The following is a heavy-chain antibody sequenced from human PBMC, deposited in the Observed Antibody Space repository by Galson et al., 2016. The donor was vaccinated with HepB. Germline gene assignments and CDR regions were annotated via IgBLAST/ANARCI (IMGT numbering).Heavy chain of an antibody. CDR3: ANLRGGYSGPLYYDYYHGMDV. CDR2: ISDGGRTT. D-gene: IGHD5-12*01. J-gene: IGHJ6*02. Sequence: SLRLSCAASGFAFSSYAMSWVRQAPGKGLEWVSAISDGGRTTYYTDSVKGRFTISRDNTRNTLHLQMNSLTAEDTAIYYCANLRGGYSGPLYYDYYHGMDVWGQGTMVTVSS. CDR1: GFAFSSYA. V-gene: IGHV3-23*01.